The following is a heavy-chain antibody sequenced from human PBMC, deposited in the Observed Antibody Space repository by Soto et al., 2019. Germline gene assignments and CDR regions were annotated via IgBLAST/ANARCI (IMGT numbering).Heavy chain of an antibody. CDR2: INPSGGNT. CDR3: ARDLNWNPGWFDP. V-gene: IGHV1-46*01. J-gene: IGHJ5*02. CDR1: GYTFISYY. D-gene: IGHD1-20*01. Sequence: GASVKVSCKASGYTFISYYIHWVRQAPGQGLEWMGVINPSGGNTVYAQKFQGRVTMTRDTSTSTVYMELSSVTAADTAVYYCARDLNWNPGWFDPWGQGTLVTVSS.